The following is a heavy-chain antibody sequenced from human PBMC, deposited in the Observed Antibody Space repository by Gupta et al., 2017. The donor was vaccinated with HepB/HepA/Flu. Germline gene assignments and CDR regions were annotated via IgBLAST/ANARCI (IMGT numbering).Heavy chain of an antibody. CDR3: ARPAYCGGDCYSAEDAFDI. Sequence: QLQLQESGPGLVKPSVTLSLTCTVSGGSISSSTYYWGWIRQPPGKGLEWMGSIYYTGSTYYNPSLKSRVTISVDTSKNRFSLRLSSVTAADTAVYYCARPAYCGGDCYSAEDAFDIWGQGTLVTVSS. D-gene: IGHD2-21*01. V-gene: IGHV4-39*01. J-gene: IGHJ3*02. CDR1: GGSISSSTYY. CDR2: IYYTGST.